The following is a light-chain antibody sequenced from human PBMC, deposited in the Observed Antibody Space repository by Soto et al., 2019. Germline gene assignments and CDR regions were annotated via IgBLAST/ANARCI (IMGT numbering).Light chain of an antibody. Sequence: EIVLTQSPGTLSLSPGESATLSCRASQSVGRNYLAWFQHKPDQAPRLLIYDASNRATGVPDRFSGSGSGTDFTLSVTRLEPEDFAVYHCHQYAVSPLTFGGGTTVEIK. CDR1: QSVGRNY. J-gene: IGKJ4*01. V-gene: IGKV3-20*01. CDR2: DAS. CDR3: HQYAVSPLT.